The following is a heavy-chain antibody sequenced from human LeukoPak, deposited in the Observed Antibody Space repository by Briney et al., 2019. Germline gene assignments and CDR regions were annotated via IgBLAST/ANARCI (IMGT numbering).Heavy chain of an antibody. D-gene: IGHD3-16*02. V-gene: IGHV3-66*01. CDR1: GFTVSSNY. CDR3: ARSRLGELSVFDY. CDR2: IYSGGST. Sequence: PGGSLRLSCAASGFTVSSNYMSWVRQAPGKGLEWVSVIYSGGSTYYADSVKGRFTISRDNSKNTLYLQMNSLRAEDTAVYYCARSRLGELSVFDYWGQGTLVTVSS. J-gene: IGHJ4*02.